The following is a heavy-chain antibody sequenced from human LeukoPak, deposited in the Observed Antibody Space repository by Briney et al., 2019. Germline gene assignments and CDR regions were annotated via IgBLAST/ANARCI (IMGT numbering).Heavy chain of an antibody. V-gene: IGHV4-30-4*01. CDR3: ARVLGRVPSPLPRAFDI. CDR1: GGSISSGDYY. J-gene: IGHJ3*02. Sequence: SETLSLTCTVSGGSISSGDYYWSWIRQPPGKGLEWIGYIYYSGSTYYNPSLKSRVTISVDTSKNQFSLKLSSVTAADTAVYYCARVLGRVPSPLPRAFDIWGQGTMVTVSS. D-gene: IGHD2-15*01. CDR2: IYYSGST.